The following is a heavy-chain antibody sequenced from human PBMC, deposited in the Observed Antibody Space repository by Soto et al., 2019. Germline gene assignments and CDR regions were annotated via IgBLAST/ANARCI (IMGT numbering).Heavy chain of an antibody. CDR1: GLTISNFA. V-gene: IGHV3-23*01. J-gene: IGHJ3*02. Sequence: PRGSLRLSFAASGLTISNFAMSAVLQAPLKVLEWVSGISSSGSVTYHSNSLKGRFTISRDDSKNTLYLHMNSLRVEDTAVFYCAKEAAATGGIGAFDIWGQGTLVGVTS. CDR3: AKEAAATGGIGAFDI. CDR2: ISSSGSVT. D-gene: IGHD1-26*01.